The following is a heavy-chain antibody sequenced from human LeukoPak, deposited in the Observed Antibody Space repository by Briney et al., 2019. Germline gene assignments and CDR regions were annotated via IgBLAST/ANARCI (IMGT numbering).Heavy chain of an antibody. D-gene: IGHD4-17*01. V-gene: IGHV3-21*01. Sequence: GGSLRLSCEASGFTLDNYNFNWVRQAPGKGLEWVASIRSYSSYIHYADSVKGRFTISRDDAKKSLYLQMNSLRAEDTAVYFCARSRDGDSPWGQGTLVTVSS. CDR1: GFTLDNYN. CDR3: ARSRDGDSP. J-gene: IGHJ5*02. CDR2: IRSYSSYI.